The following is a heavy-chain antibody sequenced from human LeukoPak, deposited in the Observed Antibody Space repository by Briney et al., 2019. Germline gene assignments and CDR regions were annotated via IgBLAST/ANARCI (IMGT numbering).Heavy chain of an antibody. J-gene: IGHJ3*02. D-gene: IGHD2-15*01. Sequence: PGGSLRLSCAASGFTFSNYAMSWVRQAPGKGPEWVSTISGSGGGTYYADSVKGRFTISRDNSKNTLYLQMNSLRAEDTAVYYCAKSIVVVVAARGPPYAFDIWGQGTMVTVSS. CDR2: ISGSGGGT. V-gene: IGHV3-23*01. CDR3: AKSIVVVVAARGPPYAFDI. CDR1: GFTFSNYA.